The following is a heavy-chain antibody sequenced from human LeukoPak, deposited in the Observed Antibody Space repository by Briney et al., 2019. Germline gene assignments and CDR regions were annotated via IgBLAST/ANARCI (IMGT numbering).Heavy chain of an antibody. CDR3: AKIAGIAVAGYCFDY. CDR2: ISGSGDST. D-gene: IGHD6-19*01. V-gene: IGHV3-23*01. Sequence: HPGGSLRLSCGASGFTFSTFAMSWVRQAPGKGLEWVSTISGSGDSTYYANSVKGRFTISRDNSKSTLYLQMNRLRAEDTAVYYCAKIAGIAVAGYCFDYWGQGTRVTVSS. CDR1: GFTFSTFA. J-gene: IGHJ4*02.